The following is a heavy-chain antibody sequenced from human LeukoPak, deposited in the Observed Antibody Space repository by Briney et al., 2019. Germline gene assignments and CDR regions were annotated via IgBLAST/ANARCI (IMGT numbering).Heavy chain of an antibody. D-gene: IGHD5-12*01. Sequence: GGSLRLSCAASGFTFSSYVMHWVRQAPGKGLEWVVIISYDGSNEYYADSVKGRFTISRDNSKNTLYLQMNSLRAADTAVYYCARGPSGYHNTGGQGTLVTVSS. CDR1: GFTFSSYV. CDR2: ISYDGSNE. J-gene: IGHJ4*02. CDR3: ARGPSGYHNT. V-gene: IGHV3-30*04.